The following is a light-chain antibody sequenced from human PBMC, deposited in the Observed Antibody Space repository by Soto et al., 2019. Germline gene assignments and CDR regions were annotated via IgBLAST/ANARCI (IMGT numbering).Light chain of an antibody. CDR3: QQRSNWIT. J-gene: IGKJ5*01. CDR1: QSVSSY. V-gene: IGKV3-11*01. Sequence: EIVLTQSPATLSLPPGVRATLSCRASQSVSSYLAWYKHKPGQAPRLLIYDASNRATGIPARFSGSGSGTDFTLTIRSLEPEDFAVYYCQQRSNWITFGQGTRLEIK. CDR2: DAS.